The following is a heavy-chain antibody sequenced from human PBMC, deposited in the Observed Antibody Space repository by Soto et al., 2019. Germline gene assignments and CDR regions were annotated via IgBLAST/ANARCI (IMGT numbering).Heavy chain of an antibody. CDR1: GYTFTSYY. J-gene: IGHJ4*02. CDR3: ARDRDDYYDSSGYYYFYY. V-gene: IGHV1-46*01. Sequence: QVQLVQSGAEVKKPGASVKVSCKASGYTFTSYYMHWVRQAPGQGLEWMGRINPSGGSTSYAQKFQGRVTMTRDTSTSTVYMELSSLRSEDTAVYYCARDRDDYYDSSGYYYFYYWGQGTLVTVSS. D-gene: IGHD3-22*01. CDR2: INPSGGST.